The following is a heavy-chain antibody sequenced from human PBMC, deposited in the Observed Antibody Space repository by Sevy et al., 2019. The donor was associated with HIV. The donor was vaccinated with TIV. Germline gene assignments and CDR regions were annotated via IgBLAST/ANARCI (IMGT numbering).Heavy chain of an antibody. J-gene: IGHJ1*01. V-gene: IGHV3-30*18. CDR3: AKDHNLWSEGGFLHH. CDR2: ISYDGNNK. CDR1: GFTFSSYA. Sequence: GGSLRLSCAASGFTFSSYAIHWVRQTPGKGLEWVAVISYDGNNKYYADSVKGRFTGSRDNSKNTLYAQMNSLRAEDTAVYYCAKDHNLWSEGGFLHHWGQGTLVTVSS. D-gene: IGHD3-10*01.